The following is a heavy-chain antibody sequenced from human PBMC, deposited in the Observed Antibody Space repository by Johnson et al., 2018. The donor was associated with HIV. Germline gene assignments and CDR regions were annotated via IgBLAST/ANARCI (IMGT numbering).Heavy chain of an antibody. CDR3: ARDRILTGYDAFDI. Sequence: VQLVESGGGVVQPGGSLRLSCAASGFTFSSYGMHWVRQAPGKGLEWVSIIYSGGNTYYADSVKGRFTISRDNSKNTLYLQMNSLRAEDTAMYYCARDRILTGYDAFDIWGQGTMVTVSS. V-gene: IGHV3-NL1*01. CDR1: GFTFSSYG. J-gene: IGHJ3*02. CDR2: IYSGGNT. D-gene: IGHD3-9*01.